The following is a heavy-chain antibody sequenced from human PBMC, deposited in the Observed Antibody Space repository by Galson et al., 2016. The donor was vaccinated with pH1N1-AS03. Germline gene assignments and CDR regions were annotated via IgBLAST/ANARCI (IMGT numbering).Heavy chain of an antibody. CDR2: IHKDGSEK. V-gene: IGHV3-7*03. D-gene: IGHD1-1*01. CDR1: GFSFSESW. Sequence: SLRLSCATSGFSFSESWMNWVRQAPGKGLEWVAIIHKDGSEKHYLDSVKGRFTISRDNAKNSIYLQMDTLRPGDTAFYYCARGAGFLVDYWGQGTLVTVSS. J-gene: IGHJ4*02. CDR3: ARGAGFLVDY.